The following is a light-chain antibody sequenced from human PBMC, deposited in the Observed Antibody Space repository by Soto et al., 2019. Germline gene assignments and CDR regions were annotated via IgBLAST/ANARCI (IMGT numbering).Light chain of an antibody. V-gene: IGKV1-5*03. Sequence: DIQMTQSPSTLSASVGDRVTITCRASQYIHNYLAWYQQKPGEAPKLLIYEAANLESGVPSRFSGSGTGTEFTLTISSLQLYDFATYYCQQSNNYPWTFGQGTRVEI. J-gene: IGKJ1*01. CDR2: EAA. CDR1: QYIHNY. CDR3: QQSNNYPWT.